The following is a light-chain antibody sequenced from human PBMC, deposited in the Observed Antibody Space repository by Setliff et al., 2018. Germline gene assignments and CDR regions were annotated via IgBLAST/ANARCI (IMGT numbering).Light chain of an antibody. J-gene: IGLJ3*02. CDR3: WSYAGDYTWV. V-gene: IGLV2-11*01. CDR1: SSDVGGYNL. Sequence: QSVLTRPRSVSGSPGQSVTISCSGTSSDVGGYNLVSWFQQHPGKAPKLMIYDVTKRPAGVPVRFSGSKSGNTASLTISGLQPEDETDYYCWSYAGDYTWVFGGGTQLTVL. CDR2: DVT.